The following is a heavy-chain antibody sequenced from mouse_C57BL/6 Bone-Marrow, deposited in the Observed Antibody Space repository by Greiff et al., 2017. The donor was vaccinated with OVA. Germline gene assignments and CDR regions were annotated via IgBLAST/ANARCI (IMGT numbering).Heavy chain of an antibody. Sequence: VQLQQSGTVLARPGASVKLSCKTSGYTFTSYWMHWVKQRPGQGLEWIGAIYPGNSDTSYNQKFKGKAKPTAVTSASTAYMELSSLTNADSAVYYCTLFITTGAYWGQGTLVTVSA. V-gene: IGHV1-5*01. J-gene: IGHJ3*01. CDR1: GYTFTSYW. CDR3: TLFITTGAY. CDR2: IYPGNSDT. D-gene: IGHD1-1*01.